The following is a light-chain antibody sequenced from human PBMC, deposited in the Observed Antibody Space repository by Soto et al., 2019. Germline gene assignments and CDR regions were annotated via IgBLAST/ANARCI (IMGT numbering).Light chain of an antibody. V-gene: IGKV3-15*01. CDR3: QQYNNWPYT. J-gene: IGKJ2*01. CDR2: DAF. CDR1: QTFSSH. Sequence: EVVMTQSPATLSVSPGERVTLSCRASQTFSSHLAWYQQKLGQPPRLLIYDAFTRATGIPARFSGSGSGTEFTLTISSLQSEDFAVYYCQQYNNWPYTFGQGTKLEIK.